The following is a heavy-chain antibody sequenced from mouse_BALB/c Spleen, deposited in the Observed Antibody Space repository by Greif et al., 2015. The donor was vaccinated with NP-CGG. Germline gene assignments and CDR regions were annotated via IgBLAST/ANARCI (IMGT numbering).Heavy chain of an antibody. J-gene: IGHJ4*01. CDR1: GYTFANYW. CDR2: IYPGGGYT. D-gene: IGHD2-1*01. Sequence: VQLQQSGAELVRPGTSVKISCKASGYTFANYWLGWVKQRPGHGLEWIGDIYPGGGYTNYNEKFKGKATLTADTSSSTAYMQLSSLTSEDSAVYFCARLRGNYSAMDYWGQGTSVTVSS. CDR3: ARLRGNYSAMDY. V-gene: IGHV1-63*02.